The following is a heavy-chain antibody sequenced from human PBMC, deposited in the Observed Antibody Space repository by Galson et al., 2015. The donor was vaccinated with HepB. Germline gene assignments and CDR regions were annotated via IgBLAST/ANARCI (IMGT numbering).Heavy chain of an antibody. CDR2: ISSSRSTI. D-gene: IGHD1-26*01. J-gene: IGHJ4*02. Sequence: SLRLSCAASGFTFSSYSMNWVRQAPGKGLEWVSYISSSRSTIYYADSVKGRFTISRDNAKNSLYLQMNSLRAEDTAVYYCARLISGSYGYWGQGTLVTVSS. CDR3: ARLISGSYGY. CDR1: GFTFSSYS. V-gene: IGHV3-48*01.